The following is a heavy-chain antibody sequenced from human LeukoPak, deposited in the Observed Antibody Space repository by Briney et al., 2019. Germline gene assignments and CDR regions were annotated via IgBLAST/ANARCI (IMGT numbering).Heavy chain of an antibody. CDR1: GSIFSSYA. CDR3: ARDVRQQLATGGFDY. CDR2: ISSYGDNT. Sequence: PGGSLRLSCAASGSIFSSYAMHWVRQAPGKGPEYVSGISSYGDNTYYANSVKGRFTISRDNSKNTLYLQVGSLTADDMAVYYCARDVRQQLATGGFDYWGQGTLVTVSS. J-gene: IGHJ4*02. V-gene: IGHV3-64*01. D-gene: IGHD6-13*01.